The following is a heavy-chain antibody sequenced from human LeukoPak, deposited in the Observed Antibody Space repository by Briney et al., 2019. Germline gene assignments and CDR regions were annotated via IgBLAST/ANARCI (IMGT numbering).Heavy chain of an antibody. Sequence: SGGSLRLSCAASGFTFSSYWMSWVRQAPGKGLERVSSISGSSSYIYYADSVKGRFTISRDNAKNSLYLQMNSLRAEDTAVYYCAKDRRAGSYDYWGQGTLVTVSS. CDR2: ISGSSSYI. D-gene: IGHD3-10*01. V-gene: IGHV3-21*04. CDR1: GFTFSSYW. J-gene: IGHJ4*02. CDR3: AKDRRAGSYDY.